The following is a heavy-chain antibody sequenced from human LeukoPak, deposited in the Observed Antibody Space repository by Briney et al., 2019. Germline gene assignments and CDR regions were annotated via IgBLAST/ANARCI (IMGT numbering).Heavy chain of an antibody. D-gene: IGHD6-6*01. V-gene: IGHV1-69*05. Sequence: SVKVSCKASGGTFSSYAISWVRQAPGHGLEWMGGIIPIFGTANYAQKFQGRVTITTDESTSTAYMELSSLRSEDTAVYYCAREERAIAARPNYYYYYMDVWGKGTTVTVSS. CDR3: AREERAIAARPNYYYYYMDV. CDR1: GGTFSSYA. CDR2: IIPIFGTA. J-gene: IGHJ6*03.